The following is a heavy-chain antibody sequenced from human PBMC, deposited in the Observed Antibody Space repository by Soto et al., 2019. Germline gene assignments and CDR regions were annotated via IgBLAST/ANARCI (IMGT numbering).Heavy chain of an antibody. CDR1: GFTFSSNA. CDR3: VKDHPAYGY. V-gene: IGHV3-64D*08. CDR2: ISSDGGST. D-gene: IGHD2-2*01. Sequence: GGSLRLSCSASGFTFSSNAMHWVRQAPGKGLEYVSTISSDGGSTYYADSVKGRFTISRDDSKNTLFLQMSSLRAEDTSVYYCVKDHPAYGYWGQGTLVTVSS. J-gene: IGHJ4*02.